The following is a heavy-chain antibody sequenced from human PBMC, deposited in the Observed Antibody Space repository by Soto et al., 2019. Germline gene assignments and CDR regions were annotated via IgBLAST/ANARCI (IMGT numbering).Heavy chain of an antibody. CDR2: MNPNSGNT. Sequence: QVQLVQSGAEVKKRGASVRVSCKASGYTFTSCDFNWVRQATGQGLEWMGWMNPNSGNTGYAQKFQGRVTMTRNTSISTAYMELSSLRSEDTAVYYCAREKTSYGMDVWGQGTTVTVSS. CDR1: GYTFTSCD. J-gene: IGHJ6*02. V-gene: IGHV1-8*01. CDR3: AREKTSYGMDV.